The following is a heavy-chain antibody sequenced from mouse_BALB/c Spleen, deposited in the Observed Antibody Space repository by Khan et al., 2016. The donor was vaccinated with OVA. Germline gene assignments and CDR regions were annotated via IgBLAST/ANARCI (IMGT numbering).Heavy chain of an antibody. CDR1: GYTFTDYV. CDR2: IYPGSSNT. V-gene: IGHV1-81*01. CDR3: ARGGYGTSGAF. J-gene: IGHJ3*01. D-gene: IGHD1-1*01. Sequence: QVQLQQSGPELVKPGASVKMSCKASGYTFTDYVLTWVKQRTGQGLEWIGEIYPGSSNTYYNEKLKGRATLTADNSSNTAYMQLSSLTSEYSAVYFCARGGYGTSGAFWGQGTLVTVSA.